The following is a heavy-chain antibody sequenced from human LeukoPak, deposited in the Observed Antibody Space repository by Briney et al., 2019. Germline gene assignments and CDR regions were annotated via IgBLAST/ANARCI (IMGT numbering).Heavy chain of an antibody. V-gene: IGHV1-18*01. CDR2: ISAYNGNT. CDR3: ARDIRGRYYDSSGYYAFDY. J-gene: IGHJ4*02. CDR1: GYTFTSYG. D-gene: IGHD3-22*01. Sequence: ASVKVSCKASGYTFTSYGISWVRQAPGQGLEWMGWISAYNGNTNYAQKLQGRVTMTTDTSTSTAYMELRSLRSDDTAVYYCARDIRGRYYDSSGYYAFDYWGQGTLVTVSS.